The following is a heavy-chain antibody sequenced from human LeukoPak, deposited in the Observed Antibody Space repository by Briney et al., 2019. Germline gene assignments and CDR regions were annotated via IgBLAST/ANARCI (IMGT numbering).Heavy chain of an antibody. V-gene: IGHV1-18*01. D-gene: IGHD3-10*01. Sequence: GASVKVSCKASGYTFTNYGVGWVRQAPGQGLEWVGWSSGYNGNTKYAQNYQGRVIVTTDTSTRTAYMELRSLRSDDTAVYYCARDRRARAVRGVRWFDPWGQGTLVTVSS. J-gene: IGHJ5*02. CDR2: SSGYNGNT. CDR3: ARDRRARAVRGVRWFDP. CDR1: GYTFTNYG.